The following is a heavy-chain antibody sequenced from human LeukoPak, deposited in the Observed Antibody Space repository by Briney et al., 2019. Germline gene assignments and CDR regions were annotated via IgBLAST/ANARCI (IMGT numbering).Heavy chain of an antibody. CDR3: ARAPMGSGTAPNWFDP. CDR2: IFYSGRT. J-gene: IGHJ5*02. Sequence: PSQTLSLTCTVSGGSVSSRGHFWSWVRQHPGKGLEWIGNIFYSGRTHYNASLRSRVTLSVDTSKNQFSLKVTSVTAADTAVYYCARAPMGSGTAPNWFDPWGQGTLVTVSS. D-gene: IGHD3-10*01. CDR1: GGSVSSRGHF. V-gene: IGHV4-31*03.